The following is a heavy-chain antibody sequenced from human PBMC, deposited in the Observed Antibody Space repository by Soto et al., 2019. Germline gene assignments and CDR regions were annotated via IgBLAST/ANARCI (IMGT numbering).Heavy chain of an antibody. J-gene: IGHJ6*02. Sequence: KTSETLSLTCAVYGGSFSGYYWSWIRQPPGKGLEWIGEINHSGSTNYNPSLKSRVTISVDTSKNQFSLKLSSVTAADTAVYYCARSGTLFGYYYGMDVWGQGTTVTVSS. D-gene: IGHD3-10*01. CDR3: ARSGTLFGYYYGMDV. CDR2: INHSGST. CDR1: GGSFSGYY. V-gene: IGHV4-34*01.